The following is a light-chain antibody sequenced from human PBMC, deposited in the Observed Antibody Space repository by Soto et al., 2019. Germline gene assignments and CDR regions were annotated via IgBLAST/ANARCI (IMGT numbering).Light chain of an antibody. CDR3: QKYFSTPRT. J-gene: IGKJ1*01. Sequence: DIQMTECPSSLSPSVASRVTIPCLSSQGISNYLAWYQQKPEKVPKLLIYAASTLHSGVPSRFSGSGSGTDFTLTISSLQPEDVATDFCQKYFSTPRTFGQGTKVDIK. CDR1: QGISNY. V-gene: IGKV1-27*01. CDR2: AAS.